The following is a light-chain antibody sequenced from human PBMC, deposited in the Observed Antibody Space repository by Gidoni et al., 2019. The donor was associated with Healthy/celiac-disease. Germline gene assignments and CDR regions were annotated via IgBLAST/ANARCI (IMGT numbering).Light chain of an antibody. Sequence: DIQMTHSPSSLSASVGDRVTITCRASQSISSYLNWYQQKPGKAPKLLIYAASSLQSGVPSRFSGSGSRTDFTLTISSLQPEDFATYYCQQSYSTPFTFGPGTKVDIK. V-gene: IGKV1-39*01. CDR3: QQSYSTPFT. CDR1: QSISSY. J-gene: IGKJ3*01. CDR2: AAS.